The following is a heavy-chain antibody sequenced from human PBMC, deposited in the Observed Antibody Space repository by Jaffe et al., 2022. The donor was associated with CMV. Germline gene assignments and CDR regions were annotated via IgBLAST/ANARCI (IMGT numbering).Heavy chain of an antibody. CDR2: IWYDGSNK. V-gene: IGHV3-33*01. J-gene: IGHJ4*02. CDR3: ARGTSRGGSTLDY. CDR1: GFTFSSYG. D-gene: IGHD1-26*01. Sequence: QVQLVESGGGVVQPGRSLRLSCAASGFTFSSYGMHWVRQAPGKGLEWVAVIWYDGSNKYYADSVKGRFTISRDNSKNTLYLQMNSLRAEDTAVYYCARGTSRGGSTLDYWGQGTLVTVSS.